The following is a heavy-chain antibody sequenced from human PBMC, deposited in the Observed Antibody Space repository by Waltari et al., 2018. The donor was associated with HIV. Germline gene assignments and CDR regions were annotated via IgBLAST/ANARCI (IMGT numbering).Heavy chain of an antibody. CDR3: ARRYCGRACNDFYYFDL. J-gene: IGHJ2*01. CDR2: VFLSGST. V-gene: IGHV4-61*02. CDR1: GGSISSSNYY. Sequence: QVQLQESGPGLVKSSQTLSLTCTVSGGSISSSNYYWSWIRRPAGTGLEWIGRVFLSGSTNYNPSLKSRISMSIDPSKNQFSLNLRSVTAEDTATYFCARRYCGRACNDFYYFDLWGRGTLVTVSS. D-gene: IGHD2-21*01.